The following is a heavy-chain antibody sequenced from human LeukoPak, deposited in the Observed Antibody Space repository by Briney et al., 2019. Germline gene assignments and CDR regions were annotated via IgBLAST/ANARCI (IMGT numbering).Heavy chain of an antibody. V-gene: IGHV3-48*03. J-gene: IGHJ3*02. CDR1: GFTFSSYE. CDR2: ISSSCSTI. CDR3: AVGSGTYPYPDAFDI. Sequence: GGSLRLSCAASGFTFSSYEMNWVRQAPGKGLEWVSYISSSCSTIYYADSVKGRFTISRDNAKNSLYLQMNSLRAEDTAVYYCAVGSGTYPYPDAFDIWGQGTMVTVSS. D-gene: IGHD3-3*01.